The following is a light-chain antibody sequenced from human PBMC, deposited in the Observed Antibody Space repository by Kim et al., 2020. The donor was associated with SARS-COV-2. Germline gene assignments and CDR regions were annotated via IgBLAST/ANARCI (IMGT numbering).Light chain of an antibody. CDR3: MQALQRGT. Sequence: PATISCRSSQSLLHNNDYNHLDWYVQKPGQSPQILIYLGSYRASGVPDRFSGSGSGTDFTLKISRVEAEDVGVYYCMQALQRGTFGQGTKLEI. CDR1: QSLLHNNDYNH. CDR2: LGS. J-gene: IGKJ2*01. V-gene: IGKV2-28*01.